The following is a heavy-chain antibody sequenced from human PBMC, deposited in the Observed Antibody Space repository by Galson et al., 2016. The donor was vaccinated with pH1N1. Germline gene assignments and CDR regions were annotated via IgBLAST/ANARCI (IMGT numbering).Heavy chain of an antibody. CDR2: FHTSGST. V-gene: IGHV4-61*02. D-gene: IGHD3-22*01. Sequence: TLSLTCTVSGVSVNSPTYYWSWIRQPAGKGLEWIGRFHTSGSTNYKPSLNSRVTISLDASNNQFSLKPTSVTAADTAVYYCAREADSSDSTGYYYKTFDYWGQGILVTVSS. CDR1: GVSVNSPTYY. J-gene: IGHJ4*02. CDR3: AREADSSDSTGYYYKTFDY.